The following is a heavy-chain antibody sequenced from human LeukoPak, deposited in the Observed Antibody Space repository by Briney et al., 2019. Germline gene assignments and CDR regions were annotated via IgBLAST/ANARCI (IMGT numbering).Heavy chain of an antibody. CDR3: ARVDFVLVPAVKDWFDP. CDR2: IFHSGST. V-gene: IGHV4-4*02. Sequence: GSLRLSCAASGFTFSSYSMNWVRQAPGKGLEWIGEIFHSGSTNYNPSLKSRVTISVDKSKNQFSLKLSSVTAADTAVYYCARVDFVLVPAVKDWFDPWGQGTLVTVSS. CDR1: GFTFSSYSM. J-gene: IGHJ5*02. D-gene: IGHD2-2*01.